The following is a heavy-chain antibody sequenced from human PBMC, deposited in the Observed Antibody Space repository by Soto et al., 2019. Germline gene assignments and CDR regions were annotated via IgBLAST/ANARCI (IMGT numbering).Heavy chain of an antibody. D-gene: IGHD5-12*01. J-gene: IGHJ4*02. CDR2: IYYSGST. CDR1: GGSISSYY. V-gene: IGHV4-59*12. CDR3: AAGGGLPRYY. Sequence: SETLSLTCTVSGGSISSYYWSWIRQPPGKGLEWIGYIYYSGSTNYNPSLKSRVTISVDTSKNQFSLKLSSVTAADTAVYYCAAGGGLPRYYWGQGTLVTVSS.